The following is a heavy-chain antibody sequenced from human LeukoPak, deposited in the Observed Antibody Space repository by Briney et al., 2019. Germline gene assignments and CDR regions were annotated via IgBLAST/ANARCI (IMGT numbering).Heavy chain of an antibody. J-gene: IGHJ5*02. D-gene: IGHD2-15*01. CDR2: IYYNGST. CDR3: AREVYCSGGSCYEEQWFDP. V-gene: IGHV4-59*01. CDR1: GGSISSYY. Sequence: SETLSLTCTVSGGSISSYYWSWIRQPPGKGLEWIGNIYYNGSTNYNPSLKSRVTISVDTSKNQFSLKLSSVTAADTAVYYCAREVYCSGGSCYEEQWFDPWGQGTLVTVSS.